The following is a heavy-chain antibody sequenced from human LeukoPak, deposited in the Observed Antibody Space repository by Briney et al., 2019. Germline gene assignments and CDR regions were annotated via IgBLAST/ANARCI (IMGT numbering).Heavy chain of an antibody. J-gene: IGHJ6*03. Sequence: ASVKVSCKASGYTSTSYGINWVRQATGQGLEWMGWMNPNSGNTGYAQKFQGRVTITRNTSISTAYMELSSLRSEDTAVYYCARSEDYYYYYMDVWGKGTTVTVSS. CDR1: GYTSTSYG. CDR3: ARSEDYYYYYMDV. V-gene: IGHV1-8*03. CDR2: MNPNSGNT.